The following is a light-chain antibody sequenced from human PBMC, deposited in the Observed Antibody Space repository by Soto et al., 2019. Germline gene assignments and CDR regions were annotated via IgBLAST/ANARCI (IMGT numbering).Light chain of an antibody. CDR1: QSVSSSY. CDR3: QQYGSSPT. V-gene: IGKV3-20*01. CDR2: DAS. Sequence: ELALTQSPGTLSLSPGERATLSCRASQSVSSSYLAWYQQKPGQAPRLLIYDASSRATGIPDRFSGSGSGTDFTLTISRLEPEDFALYYCQQYGSSPTFGGGTKVEIK. J-gene: IGKJ4*01.